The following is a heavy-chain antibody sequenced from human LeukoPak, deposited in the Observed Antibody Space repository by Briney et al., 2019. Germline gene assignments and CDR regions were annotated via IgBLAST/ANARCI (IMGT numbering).Heavy chain of an antibody. J-gene: IGHJ5*02. CDR2: VHYNGNT. CDR1: GGSISSSSYY. Sequence: PSETLSLTCTVSGGSISSSSYYWGWIRQPPGKGLEWIGTVHYNGNTYYNPSLKSRVSISLDTSDNQFSLKLTSVTAADTAMYYCARVGGFIMTTIWFDPWGQGTLVTVSS. V-gene: IGHV4-39*07. D-gene: IGHD5-12*01. CDR3: ARVGGFIMTTIWFDP.